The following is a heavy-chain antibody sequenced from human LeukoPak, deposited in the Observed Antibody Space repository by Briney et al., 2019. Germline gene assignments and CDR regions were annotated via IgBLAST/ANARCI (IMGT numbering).Heavy chain of an antibody. CDR2: ISYDGSNK. D-gene: IGHD3-22*01. CDR3: ATSADSSGND. Sequence: GGSLRLSCAASGFTFSSYAMHWVRQAPGKGLEWVAVISYDGSNKYHADSVKGRFTISRDNSKNTLFLQMNSLRAEDTAVYYCATSADSSGNDWGQGTLVTVSS. J-gene: IGHJ4*02. V-gene: IGHV3-30-3*01. CDR1: GFTFSSYA.